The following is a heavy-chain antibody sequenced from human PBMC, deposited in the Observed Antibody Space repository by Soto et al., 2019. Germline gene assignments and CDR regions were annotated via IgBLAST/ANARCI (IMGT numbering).Heavy chain of an antibody. V-gene: IGHV3-23*01. CDR2: ISAGAVAT. Sequence: PVGSLRLSCAASGFTFSSYAMSWVRQAPGKGLEWVSAISAGAVATNYADSVKGRFTISRDNSKNTLYLQMNSLRAEDTAVYYCAKGRESSGSYRPFDYWGQGALVTV. CDR3: AKGRESSGSYRPFDY. J-gene: IGHJ4*02. D-gene: IGHD3-22*01. CDR1: GFTFSSYA.